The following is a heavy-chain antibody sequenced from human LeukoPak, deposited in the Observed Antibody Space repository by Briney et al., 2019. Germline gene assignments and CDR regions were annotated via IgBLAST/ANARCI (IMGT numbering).Heavy chain of an antibody. D-gene: IGHD3-22*01. V-gene: IGHV3-30*02. Sequence: PGGSLRLSCAASGFTFSSYGMHWVRQAPGKGLEWVAFIRYDGSNKYYADSVKGRFTISRDNSKNPLYLQMNSLRAEDTAVYYCAKEYYYDSSGYYYVPHHGDAFDIWGQGTMVTVSS. CDR2: IRYDGSNK. CDR1: GFTFSSYG. J-gene: IGHJ3*02. CDR3: AKEYYYDSSGYYYVPHHGDAFDI.